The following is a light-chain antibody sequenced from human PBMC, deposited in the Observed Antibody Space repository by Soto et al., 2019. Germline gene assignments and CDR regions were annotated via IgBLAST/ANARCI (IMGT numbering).Light chain of an antibody. CDR3: MQGLQDPLT. CDR2: LGS. J-gene: IGKJ1*01. V-gene: IGKV2-28*01. CDR1: QSLLHSNGYNY. Sequence: DIVMTQSPLSLPVTPGEPASISCRSSQSLLHSNGYNYLDWYLQKPGQSPQLLIYLGSNRASGVPDRFSGSGSGTDFTLKISRVEAEDVGLYYCMQGLQDPLTFGQGTKVDIK.